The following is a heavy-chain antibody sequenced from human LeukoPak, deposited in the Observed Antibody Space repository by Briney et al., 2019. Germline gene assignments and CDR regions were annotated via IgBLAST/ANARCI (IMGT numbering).Heavy chain of an antibody. CDR3: ARGSGYPYHYFDY. J-gene: IGHJ4*02. Sequence: SETLSLTCAVYGGSFSGYYWSWIRQPPGKGLEWIGEINHSGSTNYNPSLKSRVTISVDTSKNQFSLKLSSVTAADTAVYYGARGSGYPYHYFDYWGQGTLVTVSS. CDR1: GGSFSGYY. CDR2: INHSGST. D-gene: IGHD5-12*01. V-gene: IGHV4-34*01.